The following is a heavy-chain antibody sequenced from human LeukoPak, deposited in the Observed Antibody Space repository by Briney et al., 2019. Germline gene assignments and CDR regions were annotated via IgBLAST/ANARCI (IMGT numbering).Heavy chain of an antibody. CDR2: INHSGST. V-gene: IGHV4-34*01. J-gene: IGHJ6*02. CDR1: GGSFSGYY. CDR3: ASEGRERPPYYYYGMDV. Sequence: SETLSLTCAVYGGSFSGYYWSWIRQPPGKGLEWIGEINHSGSTNNNPSLKSRVTISVDTSKNQFSLKLSSVTAADTAVYYCASEGRERPPYYYYGMDVWGQGTTVTVSS.